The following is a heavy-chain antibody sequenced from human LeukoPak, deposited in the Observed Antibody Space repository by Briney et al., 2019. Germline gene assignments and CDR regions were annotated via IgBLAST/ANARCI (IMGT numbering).Heavy chain of an antibody. V-gene: IGHV3-30*03. Sequence: GGSLRLSCAPSGFTFSRHGMHWVRQAPGKGLEWVAIISNDGSRKYYAHSVEGRFTISRDNAKNSLYLQMNSLRAEDTAVYYCARDGYLFASGMDVWGQGTTVTVSS. CDR2: ISNDGSRK. CDR3: ARDGYLFASGMDV. J-gene: IGHJ6*02. D-gene: IGHD6-13*01. CDR1: GFTFSRHG.